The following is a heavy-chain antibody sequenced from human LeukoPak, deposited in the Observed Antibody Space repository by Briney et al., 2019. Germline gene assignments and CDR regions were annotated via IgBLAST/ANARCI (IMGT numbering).Heavy chain of an antibody. CDR2: IRYDGSNK. D-gene: IGHD4-23*01. CDR3: ARDRVTKTYYYYYYMDV. CDR1: GFTFSSYG. J-gene: IGHJ6*03. Sequence: PGGSLRLSCAASGFTFSSYGMHWVRQAPGKGLEWVAFIRYDGSNKYYADSVKGRFTISRDNSKNTLYLQMNSLRAEDTAVYYCARDRVTKTYYYYYYMDVWGKGTTVTVSS. V-gene: IGHV3-30*02.